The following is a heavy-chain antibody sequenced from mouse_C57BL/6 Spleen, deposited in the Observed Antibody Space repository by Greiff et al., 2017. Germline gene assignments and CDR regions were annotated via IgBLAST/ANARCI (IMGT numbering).Heavy chain of an antibody. CDR3: ALYYSNYLFAY. D-gene: IGHD2-5*01. J-gene: IGHJ3*01. Sequence: QVQLKESGAELARPGASVKMSCKASGYTFTSYTMHWVKQRPGQGLEWIGYINPSSGYTKYNQKFKDKATLTADKSSSTAYMQLSSLTSEDSAVYYCALYYSNYLFAYWGQGTLVTVSA. V-gene: IGHV1-4*01. CDR2: INPSSGYT. CDR1: GYTFTSYT.